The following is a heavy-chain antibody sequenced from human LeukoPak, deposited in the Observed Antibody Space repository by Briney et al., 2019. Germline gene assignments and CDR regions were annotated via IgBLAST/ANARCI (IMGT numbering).Heavy chain of an antibody. V-gene: IGHV3-11*01. J-gene: IGHJ4*02. Sequence: GDSVRHLCGASGFTFSVYYMRWIGQAPGKGLEWGSYISSCGSTIYYADSVKGRFTISRDNAKNSLYLQMNSLRAEDTAVYYCARGGSYDILTGYYISNTPPFDYWGQGTLVTVSS. CDR1: GFTFSVYY. CDR3: ARGGSYDILTGYYISNTPPFDY. CDR2: ISSCGSTI. D-gene: IGHD3-9*01.